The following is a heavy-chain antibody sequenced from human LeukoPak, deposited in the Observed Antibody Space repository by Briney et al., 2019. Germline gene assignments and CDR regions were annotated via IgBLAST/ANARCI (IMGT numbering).Heavy chain of an antibody. CDR1: GFTFDDYA. D-gene: IGHD4-17*01. CDR2: ISWNSGSI. CDR3: AKAAWDYGDFDYGMDV. V-gene: IGHV3-9*01. Sequence: PGGSLRLSCAASGFTFDDYAMHWVRQAPGKGLEWVSGISWNSGSIGYADSVKGRFTISRDNAKNSLYLQMNSLRAEDTALYYCAKAAWDYGDFDYGMDVWGQGTTVTVSS. J-gene: IGHJ6*02.